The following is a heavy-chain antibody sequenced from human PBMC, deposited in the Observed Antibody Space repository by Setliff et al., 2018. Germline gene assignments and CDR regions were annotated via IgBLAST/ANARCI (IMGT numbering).Heavy chain of an antibody. V-gene: IGHV3-48*01. J-gene: IGHJ3*01. CDR2: ISSSNSGM. D-gene: IGHD6-25*01. CDR1: GFSFNIFW. CDR3: ARSPANGGHDAFDV. Sequence: PGGSLRLSCAASGFSFNIFWMSWVRQAPGKGLEWISYISSSNSGMYYADSVKGRFTISRDSAKNSLYLQMNSLGAEDTAVYFCARSPANGGHDAFDVWGQGTMVTVSS.